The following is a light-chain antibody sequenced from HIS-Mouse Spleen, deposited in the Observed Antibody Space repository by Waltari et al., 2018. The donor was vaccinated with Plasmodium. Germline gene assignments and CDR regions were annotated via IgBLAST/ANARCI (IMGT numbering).Light chain of an antibody. Sequence: DIQMTQSPSSLSASVGARVTITCRASQSISNYLNWYQQKPGKAPEFLIYAASTLQSGVPSRFSGSGSGTDFTLTISSLQPEDFATYYCEQSYSTWTFGQGTKVEIK. V-gene: IGKV1-39*01. CDR1: QSISNY. CDR3: EQSYSTWT. J-gene: IGKJ1*01. CDR2: AAS.